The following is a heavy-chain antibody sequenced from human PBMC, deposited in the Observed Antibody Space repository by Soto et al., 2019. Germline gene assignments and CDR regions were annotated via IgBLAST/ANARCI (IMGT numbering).Heavy chain of an antibody. Sequence: GGSLRLSCAASGFTFSSYGMHWVRQAPVKGLEWVAVISYDGSNKYYADSVKGRFTISRDNSKNTLYLQMNSLRAEDTAVYYCAKDRRNSGYDPIDYWGQGTLVTVSS. CDR1: GFTFSSYG. CDR3: AKDRRNSGYDPIDY. D-gene: IGHD5-12*01. J-gene: IGHJ4*02. CDR2: ISYDGSNK. V-gene: IGHV3-30*18.